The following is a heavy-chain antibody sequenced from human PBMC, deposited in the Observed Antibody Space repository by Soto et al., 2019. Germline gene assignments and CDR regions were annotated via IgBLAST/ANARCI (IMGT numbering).Heavy chain of an antibody. CDR3: ARAGDADY. V-gene: IGHV3-74*03. CDR2: INSDGSGT. J-gene: IGHJ4*02. Sequence: EVQLVESGGGLVQPGGSLRLSCAASGFTFSTYWMHLVRQAPGKGLVWVSRINSDGSGTLYADSVRGRFTISRDNAKNTLYLQMNSLRADDTAVYYCARAGDADYWGQGTLVTVSS. CDR1: GFTFSTYW.